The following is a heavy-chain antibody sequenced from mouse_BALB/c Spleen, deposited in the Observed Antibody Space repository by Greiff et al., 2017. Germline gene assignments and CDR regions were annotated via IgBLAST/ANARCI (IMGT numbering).Heavy chain of an antibody. CDR3: AREGLITTVGGYFDY. CDR1: GYTFTDYN. V-gene: IGHV1-18*01. Sequence: EVMLVESGPELVKPGASVKIPCKASGYTFTDYNMDWVKQSHGKSLEWIGDINPNNGGTIYNQKFKGKATLTVDKSSSTAYMELRSLTSEDTAVYYCAREGLITTVGGYFDYWGQGTTLTVSS. D-gene: IGHD1-1*01. CDR2: INPNNGGT. J-gene: IGHJ2*01.